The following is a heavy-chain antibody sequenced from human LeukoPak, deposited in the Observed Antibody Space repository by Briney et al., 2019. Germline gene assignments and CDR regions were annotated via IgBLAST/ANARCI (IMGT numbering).Heavy chain of an antibody. CDR2: IWYDGSNK. V-gene: IGHV3-33*01. CDR1: GFTFSSYG. D-gene: IGHD4/OR15-4a*01. J-gene: IGHJ6*02. CDR3: AGAHYYYYGMDV. Sequence: GGSLRLSCAASGFTFSSYGMHWVRQAPGKGLEWVAVIWYDGSNKYYADSVKGRFTISRDNSENTLYLQMNSLRAEDTAVYYCAGAHYYYYGMDVWGQGTTVTVSS.